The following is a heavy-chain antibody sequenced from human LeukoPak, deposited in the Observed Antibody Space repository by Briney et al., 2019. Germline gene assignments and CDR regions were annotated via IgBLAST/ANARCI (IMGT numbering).Heavy chain of an antibody. CDR3: AKDHLPGRDYYYMDV. CDR2: ISSSGSTI. J-gene: IGHJ6*03. Sequence: PGGSLRLSCAASGFTFSSYEMNWVRQAPGKGLEWVSYISSSGSTIYYAHSVKGRFTISRDNSKNTLYLQMNSLRAEDTALYYCAKDHLPGRDYYYMDVWGKGTTVTVSS. CDR1: GFTFSSYE. V-gene: IGHV3-48*03.